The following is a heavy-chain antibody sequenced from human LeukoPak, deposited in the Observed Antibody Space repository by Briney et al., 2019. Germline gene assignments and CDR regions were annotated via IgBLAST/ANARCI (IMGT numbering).Heavy chain of an antibody. J-gene: IGHJ4*02. CDR2: ISYDGSNK. CDR1: GGSISSGD. Sequence: LSLTCTVSGGSISSGDYYWSWIRQPPGKGLEWVAVISYDGSNKYYADSVKGRFTISRDNSKNTLYLQMNSLRAEDTAVYYCARFDYGFDYWGQGTLVTVSS. D-gene: IGHD4-17*01. CDR3: ARFDYGFDY. V-gene: IGHV3-30-3*01.